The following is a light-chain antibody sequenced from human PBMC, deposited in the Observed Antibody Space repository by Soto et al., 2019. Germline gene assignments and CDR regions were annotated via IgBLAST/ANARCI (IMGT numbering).Light chain of an antibody. V-gene: IGKV3-11*01. CDR3: QQRSNWLALT. Sequence: PGARATLSCRASQSVSSYLAWYQQKPGQAPRLLIYDASNRATGIPARFSGSGSGTDFTLTISSLEPEDFAVYYCQQRSNWLALTFGGGTKVEIK. CDR2: DAS. J-gene: IGKJ4*01. CDR1: QSVSSY.